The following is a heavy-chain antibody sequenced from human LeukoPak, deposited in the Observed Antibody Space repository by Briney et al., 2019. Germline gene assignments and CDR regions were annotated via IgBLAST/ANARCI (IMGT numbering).Heavy chain of an antibody. J-gene: IGHJ5*02. V-gene: IGHV1-3*03. CDR2: INAGNGNT. CDR1: GYTFTSYA. D-gene: IGHD6-13*01. CDR3: ARAPFSRLAADWFDP. Sequence: ASVKVSCKASGYTFTSYAMHWVRQAPGQRLEWMGWINAGNGNTKYSQEFQGRVTITRDTSASTAYMELSSLRSEDMAVYYCARAPFSRLAADWFDPWGQGTLVTVSS.